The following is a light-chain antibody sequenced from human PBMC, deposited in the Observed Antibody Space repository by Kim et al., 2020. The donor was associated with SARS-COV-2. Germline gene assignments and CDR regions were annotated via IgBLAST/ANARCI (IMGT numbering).Light chain of an antibody. CDR1: STDVENYNY. CDR2: DVT. Sequence: QSALTQPASVSGSPGQSITISCTGPSTDVENYNYVSWYQQHPGKAPKLIIYDVTKRPSGVSNRFSGSKSANTASLTITGLQPEDEADYYCSSYIGRSTSIAFGGGTQLTVL. V-gene: IGLV2-14*03. CDR3: SSYIGRSTSIA. J-gene: IGLJ2*01.